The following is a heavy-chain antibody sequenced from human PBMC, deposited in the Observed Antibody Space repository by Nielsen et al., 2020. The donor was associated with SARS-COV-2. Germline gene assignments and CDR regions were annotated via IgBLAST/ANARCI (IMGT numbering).Heavy chain of an antibody. CDR3: ARRADYYDSSAYYY. V-gene: IGHV1-3*01. D-gene: IGHD3-22*01. Sequence: ASVKVSCKASGYTFTSYAMHWVRQAPGQRLEWMGWINAGNGNTKYSQKFQGRVTITRDTSASTAYMELSSLRSEDTAVYYCARRADYYDSSAYYYWGQGILVTVSS. CDR1: GYTFTSYA. CDR2: INAGNGNT. J-gene: IGHJ4*02.